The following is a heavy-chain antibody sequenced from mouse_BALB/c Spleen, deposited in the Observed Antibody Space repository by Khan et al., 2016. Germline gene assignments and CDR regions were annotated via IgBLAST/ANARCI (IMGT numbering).Heavy chain of an antibody. V-gene: IGHV1S56*01. CDR3: ARGGLRRGYYFDY. CDR1: GYTFTSYY. CDR2: IYPGNVNT. Sequence: QVQLQQSGPELVKPGASVRISCKASGYTFTSYYIHWVKQRPGQGLEWIGWIYPGNVNTKYNEKFKGKATLTADKSSSTAYMQLSSLTSEDSAVSCSARGGLRRGYYFDYWGQGTTLTVSS. J-gene: IGHJ2*01. D-gene: IGHD2-4*01.